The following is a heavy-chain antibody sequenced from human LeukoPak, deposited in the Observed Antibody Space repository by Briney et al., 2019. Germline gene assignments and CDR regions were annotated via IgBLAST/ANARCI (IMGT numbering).Heavy chain of an antibody. D-gene: IGHD3-3*01. Sequence: GGSLRLSCAASGFIFSGYAMHWVRQAPGKGLEWVAVISYDGGKTYYADSVKGRFTISRDNSKSTLYLQMSSLRSEDTAVYYCARGFNDFWSGSQLEYWGQGTLVTVSS. CDR1: GFIFSGYA. V-gene: IGHV3-30-3*01. CDR2: ISYDGGKT. J-gene: IGHJ4*02. CDR3: ARGFNDFWSGSQLEY.